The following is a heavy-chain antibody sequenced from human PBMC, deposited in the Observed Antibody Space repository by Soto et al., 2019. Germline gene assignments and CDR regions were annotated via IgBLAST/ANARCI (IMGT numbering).Heavy chain of an antibody. CDR3: TNASGPQATVPDS. V-gene: IGHV3-30*18. Sequence: QVHLVESGGGLVQPGSSLRLSCAASGFSFSTFGMHWVRQAPGKSLEWVAVISYNAYNKFYADSVQGRFTVSRDNSRNTQYLQMSGLRSEDTAVYYCTNASGPQATVPDSWGQGTMVTVSA. CDR2: ISYNAYNK. D-gene: IGHD3-10*01. CDR1: GFSFSTFG. J-gene: IGHJ4*02.